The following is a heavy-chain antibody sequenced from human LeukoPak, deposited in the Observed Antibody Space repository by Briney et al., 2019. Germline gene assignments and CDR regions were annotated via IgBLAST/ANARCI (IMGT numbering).Heavy chain of an antibody. V-gene: IGHV1-18*01. CDR1: GYTFSSYG. CDR2: ISAYNGNT. Sequence: ASVKVSCKTSGYTFSSYGISWVRQAPGQGLEWMGWISAYNGNTNYAQKLQGRVTMTTDTSTSTAHMELRSLKSDDTAVYYCARAERTAITHDHWGQGTLVTVSS. J-gene: IGHJ4*02. CDR3: ARAERTAITHDH. D-gene: IGHD5-18*01.